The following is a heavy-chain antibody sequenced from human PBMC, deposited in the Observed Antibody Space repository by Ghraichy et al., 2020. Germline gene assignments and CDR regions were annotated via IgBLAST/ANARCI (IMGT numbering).Heavy chain of an antibody. Sequence: SGPTLVKPTQTLTLTCTFSGFSLSTSGMCVSWIRQPPGKALEWLALIDWDDDKYYSTSLKTRLTISKDTSKNQVVLTMTNMDPVDTATYYCARPGYCSSTSSPDITGEDYYGTDVWSQGTTVTVSS. CDR3: ARPGYCSSTSSPDITGEDYYGTDV. CDR2: IDWDDDK. CDR1: GFSLSTSGMC. V-gene: IGHV2-70*01. J-gene: IGHJ6*02. D-gene: IGHD2-2*01.